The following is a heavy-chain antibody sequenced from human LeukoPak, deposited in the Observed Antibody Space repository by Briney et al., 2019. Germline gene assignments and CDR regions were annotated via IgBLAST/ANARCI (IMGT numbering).Heavy chain of an antibody. CDR1: GFTFDDYA. CDR2: ISWNSGSI. CDR3: AKGARITMVRGVKGDAFDI. J-gene: IGHJ3*02. V-gene: IGHV3-9*01. D-gene: IGHD3-10*01. Sequence: GGSLRLSCAASGFTFDDYAMHWVRQAPGKGLEWVSGISWNSGSIGYADSVKGRFTISRDNAKNSLYLQMNSLRAEDTALYYCAKGARITMVRGVKGDAFDIWGQGTMVTVSS.